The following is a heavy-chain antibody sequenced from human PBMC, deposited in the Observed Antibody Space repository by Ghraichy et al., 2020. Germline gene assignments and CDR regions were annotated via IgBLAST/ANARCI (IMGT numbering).Heavy chain of an antibody. J-gene: IGHJ4*02. CDR1: GGSISSGGYY. V-gene: IGHV4-31*03. Sequence: SETLSLTCTVSGGSISSGGYYWSWIHQHPGKGLEWIGYIYYSGSTYYNPSLKSRVTISVDTSKNQFSLKLSSVTAADTAVYYCARENVAVVITTERYFDYWGQGTLVTVSS. D-gene: IGHD3-22*01. CDR3: ARENVAVVITTERYFDY. CDR2: IYYSGST.